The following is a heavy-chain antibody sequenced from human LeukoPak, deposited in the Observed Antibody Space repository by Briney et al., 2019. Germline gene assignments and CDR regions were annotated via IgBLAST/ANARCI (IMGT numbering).Heavy chain of an antibody. J-gene: IGHJ3*02. D-gene: IGHD3-16*01. V-gene: IGHV4-39*01. CDR2: IYYSGST. CDR1: GGSISSCSYY. CDR3: TPGPGGAFDI. Sequence: SETLSLTCTVSGGSISSCSYYWGWIRQPPGKGLEWIGSIYYSGSTYYNPSLKSRVTISVDTSKNQFSLKLSSVTAADTAVYYCTPGPGGAFDIWGQGTMVTVSS.